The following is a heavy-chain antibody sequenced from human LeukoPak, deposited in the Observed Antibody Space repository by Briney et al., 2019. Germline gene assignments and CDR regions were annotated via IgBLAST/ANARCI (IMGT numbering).Heavy chain of an antibody. Sequence: SETLSLTCTISGGPISSYYWSWIRQPPGKGLEWIGYIYYSGSTNYNPSLKSRVTISLDTSKNQFSLKLSSVTAADTAVYYCAILEMTTGYFDYWGQGTRVTVSS. J-gene: IGHJ4*02. CDR3: AILEMTTGYFDY. V-gene: IGHV4-59*08. D-gene: IGHD5-24*01. CDR2: IYYSGST. CDR1: GGPISSYY.